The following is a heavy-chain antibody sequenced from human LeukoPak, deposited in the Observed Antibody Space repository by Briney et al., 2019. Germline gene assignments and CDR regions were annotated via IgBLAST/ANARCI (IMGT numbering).Heavy chain of an antibody. Sequence: PGGSLRLSCAASGFTFRNYGMSWVRQAPGKGLEWVSAISGSGYITYYADSVRGRFTISRDNSNNTLYLQMNGLRAEDTAVYYCAKDPAYSSSRLYYFDYWGQGTLVTVSS. CDR2: ISGSGYIT. CDR3: AKDPAYSSSRLYYFDY. D-gene: IGHD6-13*01. CDR1: GFTFRNYG. V-gene: IGHV3-23*01. J-gene: IGHJ4*02.